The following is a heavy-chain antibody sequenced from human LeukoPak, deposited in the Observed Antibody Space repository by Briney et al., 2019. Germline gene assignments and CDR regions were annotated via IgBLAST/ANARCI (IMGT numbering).Heavy chain of an antibody. J-gene: IGHJ6*02. V-gene: IGHV3-7*01. CDR3: ARDGYYGSGSYNPFPSGYYGMDV. CDR2: IKQDGSEK. Sequence: GGSLRLSCAASGFTFSSYWMSWVRQAPGKGLEWVANIKQDGSEKYYVDSVKGRFTISRDNAKNSLYLQMNSLRAEDTAVYYCARDGYYGSGSYNPFPSGYYGMDVWGQGTTATVSS. D-gene: IGHD3-10*01. CDR1: GFTFSSYW.